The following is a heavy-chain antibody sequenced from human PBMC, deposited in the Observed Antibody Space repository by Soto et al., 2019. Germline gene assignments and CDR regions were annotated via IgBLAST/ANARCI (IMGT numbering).Heavy chain of an antibody. V-gene: IGHV3-23*01. CDR1: GFTFSSYG. Sequence: GGSLRLSCAASGFTFSSYGMHWVRQSPEKGLEWVSSITGSGDIAYYADSVKGRFTISRDNGKNALHLQINSLRVGDTAVYYCVKGGPGTNIVLDHWGPGTPVTVSS. CDR2: ITGSGDIA. CDR3: VKGGPGTNIVLDH. D-gene: IGHD3-16*02. J-gene: IGHJ4*02.